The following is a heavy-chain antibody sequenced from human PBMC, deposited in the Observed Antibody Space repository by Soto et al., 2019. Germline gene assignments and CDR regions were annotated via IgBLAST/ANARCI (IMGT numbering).Heavy chain of an antibody. CDR1: GFTFSSYG. V-gene: IGHV3-30*18. J-gene: IGHJ4*02. CDR2: ISYDGSNK. CDR3: AKDLYDYGDFGPFDY. Sequence: VQLVESGGGLVQPGRSLRLSCAASGFTFSSYGMHWVRQAPGKGLEWVAVISYDGSNKYYADSVKGRFTISRDNSKNTLYLQMNSLRAEDTAVYYCAKDLYDYGDFGPFDYWGQGTLVTVSS. D-gene: IGHD4-17*01.